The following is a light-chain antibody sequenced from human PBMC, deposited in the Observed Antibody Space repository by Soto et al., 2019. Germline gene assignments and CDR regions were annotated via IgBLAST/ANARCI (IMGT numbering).Light chain of an antibody. CDR1: QTVNNW. Sequence: DIQMTQSPSTLSASVGDRVTITCRASQTVNNWLAWYQQKPGKAPKLLIYKASTLESGVPSRFSGSGSGTEFTLTTARLQPDDSATYYCQQYTGSPPVTFGGGTRVEIK. V-gene: IGKV1-5*03. CDR3: QQYTGSPPVT. CDR2: KAS. J-gene: IGKJ4*01.